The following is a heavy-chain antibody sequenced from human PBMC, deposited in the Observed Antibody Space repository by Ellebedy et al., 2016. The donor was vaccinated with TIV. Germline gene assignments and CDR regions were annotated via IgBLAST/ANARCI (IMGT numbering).Heavy chain of an antibody. CDR3: AKGQTVTTPGALEY. D-gene: IGHD4-17*01. V-gene: IGHV3-30*18. CDR2: ISYDGSNK. Sequence: GGSLRLSCAVSGLTFSNYAMHWVRQAPGKGLEWVAVISYDGSNKYYADSVKGRFTISRDNSKNTLYLQMNSLRAEDTAVYYCAKGQTVTTPGALEYWGQGTLVTVSS. CDR1: GLTFSNYA. J-gene: IGHJ4*02.